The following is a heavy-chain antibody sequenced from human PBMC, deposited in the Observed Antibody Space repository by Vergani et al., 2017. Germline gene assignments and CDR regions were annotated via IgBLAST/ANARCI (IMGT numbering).Heavy chain of an antibody. CDR1: GFSFSSYG. D-gene: IGHD2-15*01. V-gene: IGHV3-23*01. CDR3: ATELGYGGGGSCDRLY. CDR2: IRISDDYT. Sequence: EGQLMESGGGLVQPGGSLRLSCVASGFSFSSYGMHWVRQAPGKGLEWVSGIRISDDYTFYADSVKGRFTISRDDSKNTLSLQMTALRAEDTAVYYCATELGYGGGGSCDRLYWGQGTLVTVTP. J-gene: IGHJ4*02.